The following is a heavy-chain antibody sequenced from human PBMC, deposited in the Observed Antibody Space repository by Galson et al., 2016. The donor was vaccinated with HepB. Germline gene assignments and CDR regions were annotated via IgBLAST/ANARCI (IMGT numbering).Heavy chain of an antibody. J-gene: IGHJ6*03. D-gene: IGHD3-10*01. CDR3: AKARGFNTYYYYYMDI. Sequence: SLSLSCAASGFTFSSYAMAWVRQAPGKWLEWVSGISGASGTTLYADSVKGRFTMSRDNSRDALYLEMNTLRVEGTAVYFCAKARGFNTYYYYYMDIWGKGTPVTVSS. CDR1: GFTFSSYA. V-gene: IGHV3-23*01. CDR2: ISGASGTT.